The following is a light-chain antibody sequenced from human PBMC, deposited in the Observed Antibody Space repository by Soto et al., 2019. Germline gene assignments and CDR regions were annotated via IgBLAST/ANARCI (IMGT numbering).Light chain of an antibody. CDR3: QQYNFYSWT. J-gene: IGKJ1*01. Sequence: DIQMTESPSTLSASVGDRVTITCRASQSISSWLAWYQQKPGKAPKLLIYDASSLESGVPSRFSGSGSGTEFTLTISSLQPEDFATHYCQQYNFYSWTFGQGTKVDIK. CDR1: QSISSW. CDR2: DAS. V-gene: IGKV1-5*01.